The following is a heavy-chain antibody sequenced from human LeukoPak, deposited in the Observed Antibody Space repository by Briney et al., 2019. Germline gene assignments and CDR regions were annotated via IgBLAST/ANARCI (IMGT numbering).Heavy chain of an antibody. Sequence: GGSLRLSCAASGFTFSTYSMNWVRQAPGKGLEWVSYIRGSSDVIYYADSVKGRFTISRDNAKNSLFLQMNSLRAEDTAVYYCAKGEYYDFWSGYPFDYWGQGTLVTVSS. CDR1: GFTFSTYS. V-gene: IGHV3-48*01. D-gene: IGHD3-3*01. CDR2: IRGSSDVI. J-gene: IGHJ4*02. CDR3: AKGEYYDFWSGYPFDY.